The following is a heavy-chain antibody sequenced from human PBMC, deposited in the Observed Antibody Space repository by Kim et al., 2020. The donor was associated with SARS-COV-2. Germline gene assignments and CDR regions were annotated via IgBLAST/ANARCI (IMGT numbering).Heavy chain of an antibody. D-gene: IGHD4-17*01. CDR2: IRRNGSGEKK. Sequence: GGSLRLSCTASGFTFGDYAMSWVRQAPGKGLEWVGFIRRNGSGEKKVNSATGRVSFSISSEVNKVIPQMNIIRPETADTDVYFRSGGDYGESPYVYWGKG. V-gene: IGHV3-49*04. J-gene: IGHJ4*02. CDR3: SGGDYGESPYVY. CDR1: GFTFGDYA.